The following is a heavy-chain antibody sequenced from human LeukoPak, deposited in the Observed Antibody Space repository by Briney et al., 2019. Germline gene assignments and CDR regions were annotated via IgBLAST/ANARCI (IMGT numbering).Heavy chain of an antibody. V-gene: IGHV3-66*01. CDR2: IYSGGST. J-gene: IGHJ4*02. CDR1: GFTFTSNY. D-gene: IGHD2-15*01. Sequence: GGSLRLSCAAPGFTFTSNYMSWVRQAPGKGLEWVSVIYSGGSTYYADSVKGRFTISRDNSKNTLYLQMNSLRVEDTAVYYCARGSGYVDYWGQGTLVTVSS. CDR3: ARGSGYVDY.